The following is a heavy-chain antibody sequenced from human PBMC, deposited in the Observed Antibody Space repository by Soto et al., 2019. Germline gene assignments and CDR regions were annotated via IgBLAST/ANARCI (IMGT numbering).Heavy chain of an antibody. J-gene: IGHJ4*02. CDR3: AIDPGRQLYNWHDGNLLDF. V-gene: IGHV3-15*01. CDR1: GFTFTYAW. Sequence: GGSLRLSCAASGFTFTYAWMSWVRQAPGKGLEWIGRIKTEADGGTTDYDAPVKGRFTISRDDSKNTLYLQMDSLKTEDTAVYYCAIDPGRQLYNWHDGNLLDFWGQGTLVTVSS. D-gene: IGHD1-20*01. CDR2: IKTEADGGTT.